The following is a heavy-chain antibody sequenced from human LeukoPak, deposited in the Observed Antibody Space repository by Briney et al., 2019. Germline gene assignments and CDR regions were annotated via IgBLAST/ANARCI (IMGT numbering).Heavy chain of an antibody. J-gene: IGHJ4*02. CDR2: IYYSGST. V-gene: IGHV4-39*01. CDR1: GGSISSSSYY. CDR3: AGHHPRNTVDF. D-gene: IGHD2-8*02. Sequence: PSETLSLTCTVSGGSISSSSYYWGWIRQPPGMGLEWIGSIYYSGSTYYNPSLKSRVTISVDTSKNQFSVKLSSVTAADTAVYYCAGHHPRNTVDFWGQGTLVTVSS.